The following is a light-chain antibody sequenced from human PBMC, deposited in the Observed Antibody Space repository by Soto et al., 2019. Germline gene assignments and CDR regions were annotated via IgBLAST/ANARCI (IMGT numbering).Light chain of an antibody. Sequence: QSVLTQPRSVSGSPGQSVTISCTGTSSDVGGYNYVSWYQQHPSKAPKLMIYDVSKRPSGVPDRFSGSKSGNTASLTISGLQAEDEADYYCCSYAGSYTSFGTGTKLTVL. CDR3: CSYAGSYTS. CDR2: DVS. V-gene: IGLV2-11*01. J-gene: IGLJ1*01. CDR1: SSDVGGYNY.